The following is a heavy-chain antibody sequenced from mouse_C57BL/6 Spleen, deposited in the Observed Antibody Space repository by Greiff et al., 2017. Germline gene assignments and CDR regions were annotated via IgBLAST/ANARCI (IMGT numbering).Heavy chain of an antibody. CDR2: IFPGSGST. D-gene: IGHD1-3*01. J-gene: IGHJ4*01. Sequence: QVQLQQSGPELVKPGASVKISCKASGYTFTDYYINWVKQRPGQGLEWIGWIFPGSGSTYYNEKFKGKATLTVDKSSSTAYMLLSSLTSEDSAVYIGANSTYNHDVFYAMDYWGQGTSVTVSS. CDR3: ANSTYNHDVFYAMDY. CDR1: GYTFTDYY. V-gene: IGHV1-75*01.